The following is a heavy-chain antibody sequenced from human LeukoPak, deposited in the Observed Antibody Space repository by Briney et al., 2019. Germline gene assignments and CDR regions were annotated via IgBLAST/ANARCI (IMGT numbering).Heavy chain of an antibody. D-gene: IGHD3-22*01. J-gene: IGHJ4*02. V-gene: IGHV1-24*01. CDR3: ATYSFDSNSFSYAGGFFDY. Sequence: GASVKVSCKVSGYTLTELSMHWVRQAPGKGLEWMGGLDPEDGETIYAQKFQGRVTMTEDTSTDTAYMELSSLRSEDTAVYYCATYSFDSNSFSYAGGFFDYWGQGTLVTVSS. CDR2: LDPEDGET. CDR1: GYTLTELS.